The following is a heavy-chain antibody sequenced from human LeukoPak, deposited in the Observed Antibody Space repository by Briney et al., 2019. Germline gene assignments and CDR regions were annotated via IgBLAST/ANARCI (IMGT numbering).Heavy chain of an antibody. Sequence: GGSLRLSCAASGFTFSRYWMHWVRQAPGKGLEWVSAISGSGGSTYYADSVKGRFTISRDNSKNTLYLQMNSLRAEDTAVYYCAKDDITTEYFDYWGQGTLVTVSS. J-gene: IGHJ4*02. CDR2: ISGSGGST. V-gene: IGHV3-23*01. CDR1: GFTFSRYW. D-gene: IGHD3-22*01. CDR3: AKDDITTEYFDY.